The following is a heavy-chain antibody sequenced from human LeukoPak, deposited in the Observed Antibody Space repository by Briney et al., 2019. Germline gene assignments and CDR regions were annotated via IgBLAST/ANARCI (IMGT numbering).Heavy chain of an antibody. V-gene: IGHV3-15*01. CDR1: GFTFSNAW. D-gene: IGHD3-10*01. J-gene: IGHJ4*02. Sequence: GGSLRLSCAASGFTFSNAWMSWVRQAPGKGLEWVGRIKSKTDGGTKDYAAPVKGRFTISRDDSKNTLYLQMNSLKTEATAVYYCTTEVLWFGEPKEYYYFDYWGQGTLVTVSS. CDR3: TTEVLWFGEPKEYYYFDY. CDR2: IKSKTDGGTK.